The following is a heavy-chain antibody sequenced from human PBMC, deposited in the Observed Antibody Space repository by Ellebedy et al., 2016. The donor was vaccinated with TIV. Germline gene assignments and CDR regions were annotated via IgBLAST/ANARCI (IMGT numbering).Heavy chain of an antibody. V-gene: IGHV1-24*01. Sequence: ASVKVSXKVSGYTLTELSMHWVRQAPGKGLEWMGGFDPEDGETIYAQKFQGRVTITADKSTSTAYMELSSLRSEDTAVYYCARDIVVVPALDYWGQGTLVTVSS. J-gene: IGHJ4*02. CDR1: GYTLTELS. CDR2: FDPEDGET. D-gene: IGHD2-2*01. CDR3: ARDIVVVPALDY.